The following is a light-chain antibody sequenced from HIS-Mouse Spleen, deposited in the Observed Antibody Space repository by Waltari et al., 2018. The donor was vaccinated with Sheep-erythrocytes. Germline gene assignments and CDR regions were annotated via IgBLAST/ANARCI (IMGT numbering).Light chain of an antibody. CDR3: CSYAGSYNHV. Sequence: QSALTQPRSVSGSPGQSVTISCTGTSSDVGGYDYVSWYQQHPGKAPKPMIYDVSNPPSRVPDRFSGSKSGNTASLTISGLQAEDEADYYCCSYAGSYNHVFATGTKVTVL. CDR1: SSDVGGYDY. CDR2: DVS. J-gene: IGLJ1*01. V-gene: IGLV2-11*01.